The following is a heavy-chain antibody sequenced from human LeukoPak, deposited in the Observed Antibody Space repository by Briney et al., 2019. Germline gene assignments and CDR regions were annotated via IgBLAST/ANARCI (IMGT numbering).Heavy chain of an antibody. D-gene: IGHD3-9*01. V-gene: IGHV3-23*01. CDR3: AKVGRYFDWYNFDY. Sequence: PGGSLRLSCSASGFTFSSFAMNWVRQAPGKGLEWVSIISGYGDSTYYTDSVKGRFTISRDNSKNTLYLQMNSLRAEDTAVYYCAKVGRYFDWYNFDYWGQGTLVTVSS. CDR2: ISGYGDST. CDR1: GFTFSSFA. J-gene: IGHJ4*02.